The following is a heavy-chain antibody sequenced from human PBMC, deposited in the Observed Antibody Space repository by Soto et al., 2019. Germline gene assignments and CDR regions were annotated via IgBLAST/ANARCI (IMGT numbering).Heavy chain of an antibody. CDR2: IWYDGSNK. V-gene: IGHV3-33*01. J-gene: IGHJ3*02. D-gene: IGHD6-19*01. Sequence: QVQLVESGGGVVQPGRSLRLSCAASGFTFSSYGMHWVRQAPGKGLERVAVIWYDGSNKYYADSVKGRFTISRDNSKNTLYLQMNSLRAEDTAVYYCARVPHGGEQWLDAFDIWGQGTMVTVSS. CDR1: GFTFSSYG. CDR3: ARVPHGGEQWLDAFDI.